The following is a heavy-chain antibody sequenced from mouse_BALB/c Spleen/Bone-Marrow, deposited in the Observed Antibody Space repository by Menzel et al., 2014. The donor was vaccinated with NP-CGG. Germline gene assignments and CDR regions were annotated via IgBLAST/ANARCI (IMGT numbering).Heavy chain of an antibody. J-gene: IGHJ1*01. D-gene: IGHD2-4*01. CDR3: ATMITDWYFDV. Sequence: EVQLQQSGAELVKPGASVKLSCTVSGFYIKDTYMHWVKQRPEQGLEWIGRIDPANGNTKYDPKFQGKATITADTSSNTAYLQLSSLTSEDTAVYYCATMITDWYFDVWGAGTTVTVSS. V-gene: IGHV14-3*02. CDR2: IDPANGNT. CDR1: GFYIKDTY.